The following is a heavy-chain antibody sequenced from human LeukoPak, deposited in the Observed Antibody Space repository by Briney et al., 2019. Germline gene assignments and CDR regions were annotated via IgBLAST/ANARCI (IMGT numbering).Heavy chain of an antibody. Sequence: ASVKVSCKASGYTFTTYGIGWVRLAPGQGLEWMGWISAYNGHTNFAQKFRGRLTLTTDTSTSTSYMELRSLRSDDTAVYYCVRDQYLNVMTGFDEWGQGTLVTVSS. V-gene: IGHV1-18*01. D-gene: IGHD3-9*01. CDR1: GYTFTTYG. CDR2: ISAYNGHT. CDR3: VRDQYLNVMTGFDE. J-gene: IGHJ4*02.